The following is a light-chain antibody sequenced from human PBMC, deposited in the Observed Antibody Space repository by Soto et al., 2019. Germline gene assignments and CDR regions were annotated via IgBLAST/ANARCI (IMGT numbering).Light chain of an antibody. CDR3: MRSTQLPPT. Sequence: DFVMTQSPLSLLVTPGEPPSIFCGSCQCLLHSNGYNYLDWYLXKQGQSQQLXIYEVSTRVSGVPDRFSGSGSGTDLTLEISRVQTDDGGIYYGMRSTQLPPTFGQGTRLEIK. V-gene: IGKV2D-29*02. CDR1: QCLLHSNGYNY. J-gene: IGKJ5*01. CDR2: EVS.